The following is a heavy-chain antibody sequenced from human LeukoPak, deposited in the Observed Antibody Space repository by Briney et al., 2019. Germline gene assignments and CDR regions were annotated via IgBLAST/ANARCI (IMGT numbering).Heavy chain of an antibody. CDR1: GGTFSSYA. CDR2: FIPMFGKA. CDR3: AREVRGYQLDP. V-gene: IGHV1-69*05. Sequence: SVKVSCKASGGTFSSYAVSWVRQAPGQGLEWMGRFIPMFGKANHAQNFQGRVMITTDESTSTAYMELSSLRSEDTAVYYSAREVRGYQLDPWGPGTLVTVSS. J-gene: IGHJ5*02. D-gene: IGHD3-22*01.